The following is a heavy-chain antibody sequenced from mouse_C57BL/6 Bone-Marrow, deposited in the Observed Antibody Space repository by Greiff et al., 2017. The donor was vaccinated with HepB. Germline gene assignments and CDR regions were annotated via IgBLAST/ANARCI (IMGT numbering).Heavy chain of an antibody. CDR2: ISSGGSYT. V-gene: IGHV5-6*01. CDR1: GFTFSSYG. J-gene: IGHJ3*01. D-gene: IGHD2-2*01. Sequence: EVQGVESGGDLVKPGGSLKLSCAASGFTFSSYGMSWVRQTPDKRLEWVATISSGGSYTYYPDSVKGRFTISRDNAKNTLYLQMSSLKSEDTAMYYCARRGVTTFAYWGQGTLVTVSA. CDR3: ARRGVTTFAY.